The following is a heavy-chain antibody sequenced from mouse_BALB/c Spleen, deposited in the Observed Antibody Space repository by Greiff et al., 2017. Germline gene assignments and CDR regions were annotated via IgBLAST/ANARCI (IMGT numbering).Heavy chain of an antibody. Sequence: VQLQQSGAELVRPGTSVKVSCKASGYAFTNYLIEWVKQRPGQGLEWIGVINPGSGGTNYNEKFKGKATLTADKSSSTAYMQLSSLTSDDSAVYFCARGNYYFDYWGQGTTLTVSS. D-gene: IGHD2-1*01. CDR3: ARGNYYFDY. CDR2: INPGSGGT. V-gene: IGHV1-54*03. J-gene: IGHJ2*01. CDR1: GYAFTNYL.